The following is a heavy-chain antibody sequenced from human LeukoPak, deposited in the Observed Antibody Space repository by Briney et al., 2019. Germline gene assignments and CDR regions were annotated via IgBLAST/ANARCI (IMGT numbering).Heavy chain of an antibody. CDR1: GGSISNYW. CDR3: ARGRAYASGPPFGP. Sequence: SETLSLTCTVSGGSISNYWWTLIRQPPGQGLDSIGFIYYSGSTHYNPSLKSRVTISVDTSRNQFSLKLSSVTAADTAVYYCARGRAYASGPPFGPWGQGTLVTISS. V-gene: IGHV4-59*01. D-gene: IGHD6-19*01. J-gene: IGHJ5*02. CDR2: IYYSGST.